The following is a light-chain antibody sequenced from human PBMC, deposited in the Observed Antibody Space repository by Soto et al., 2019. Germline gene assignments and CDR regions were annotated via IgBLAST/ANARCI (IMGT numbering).Light chain of an antibody. J-gene: IGKJ5*01. CDR1: QSISTY. CDR2: DAS. V-gene: IGKV3-11*01. Sequence: EIVLTQSPATLSLSPGERATFSCRASQSISTYLAWYQQKPGQAPRLLIYDASNRATGVPARFSGSGSGTDFTLTISSLEPEDFAVYYCQRRSNSFGQGTRLEIK. CDR3: QRRSNS.